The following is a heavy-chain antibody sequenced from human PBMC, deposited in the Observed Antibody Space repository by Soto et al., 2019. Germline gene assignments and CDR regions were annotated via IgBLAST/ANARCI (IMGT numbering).Heavy chain of an antibody. Sequence: GGSLRLSCVASGFSFSSNAMHWVRQAPGKGLEWVAVISYDGSNKYYADSVKDRFTISRDNSKDTLYLQMNSLRAEDTAVYYCASRAGCSGGGCSYYFDYWGQGTLVTVSS. V-gene: IGHV3-30-3*01. CDR1: GFSFSSNA. D-gene: IGHD2-15*01. CDR3: ASRAGCSGGGCSYYFDY. CDR2: ISYDGSNK. J-gene: IGHJ4*02.